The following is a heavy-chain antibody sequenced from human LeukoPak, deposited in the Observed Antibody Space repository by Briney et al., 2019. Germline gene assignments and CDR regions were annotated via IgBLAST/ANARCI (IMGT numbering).Heavy chain of an antibody. D-gene: IGHD4-11*01. J-gene: IGHJ2*01. CDR1: GGTFSSYA. V-gene: IGHV1-69*05. CDR2: IIPIFGTA. CDR3: ARGGDYGNYDWYFDL. Sequence: ASVKVSCKASGGTFSSYAISWVRQAPGQGLEWMGGIIPIFGTANYAQKFQGRVTITRNTSISTAYMELSSLRSEDTAVYYCARGGDYGNYDWYFDLWGRGTLVTVSS.